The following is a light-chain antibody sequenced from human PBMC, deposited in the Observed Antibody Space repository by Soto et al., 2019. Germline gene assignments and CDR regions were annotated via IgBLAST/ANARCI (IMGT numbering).Light chain of an antibody. J-gene: IGKJ1*01. Sequence: QITQTTATLTASVGNRGPITCRASRTISSWLAWYQQKPGKAPKLLIYDASSLESGVPSRFSGSGSGTEFTLTISSLQPEDFATYYCQQSYSTPRTFGQGTKVDI. CDR3: QQSYSTPRT. CDR1: RTISSW. V-gene: IGKV1-5*01. CDR2: DAS.